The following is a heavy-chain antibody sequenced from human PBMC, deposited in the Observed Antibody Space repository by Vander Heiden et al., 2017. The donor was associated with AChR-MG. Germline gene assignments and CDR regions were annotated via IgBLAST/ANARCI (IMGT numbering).Heavy chain of an antibody. CDR1: GFTFRIYG. V-gene: IGHV3-33*05. D-gene: IGHD2-2*01. CDR2: LSYDGTKE. J-gene: IGHJ2*01. Sequence: QVQLVESGGGVVQPGRSLRLSCTASGFTFRIYGMHWVRQAPGKGLEEVALLSYDGTKEYYADSVKGRFTISRDTSKNTLYLQMNSLRAEDTAVYYCARDLTSRYFDLWGRGTLVTVSS. CDR3: ARDLTSRYFDL.